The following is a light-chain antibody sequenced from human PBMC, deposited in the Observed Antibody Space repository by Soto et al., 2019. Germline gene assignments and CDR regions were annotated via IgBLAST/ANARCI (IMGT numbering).Light chain of an antibody. CDR3: QQYSGSSPT. Sequence: DIQMTQSPSTLSASVGDRVTITCRASQTVSVWLAWYQQKPGKAPKLLIYDASALESWVPSRFSASGSGTEFTLTISSLQPDDFATYYCQQYSGSSPTFGQGTKVEIK. J-gene: IGKJ1*01. CDR1: QTVSVW. V-gene: IGKV1-5*01. CDR2: DAS.